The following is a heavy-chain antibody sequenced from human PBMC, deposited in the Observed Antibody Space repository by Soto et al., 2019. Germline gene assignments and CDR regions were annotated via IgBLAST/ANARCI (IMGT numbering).Heavy chain of an antibody. J-gene: IGHJ4*02. V-gene: IGHV1-2*02. CDR2: INPKSGDT. CDR1: GGTFSSYA. D-gene: IGHD3-22*01. Sequence: ASVKVSCKASGGTFSSYAISWVRQAPGQGLEWMGWINPKSGDTHFAQKFQERVTMTRDTSFTTAYMDLSRLISDDTAVYYCARDWGYSDSRYYFDSWGQGTLVTVSS. CDR3: ARDWGYSDSRYYFDS.